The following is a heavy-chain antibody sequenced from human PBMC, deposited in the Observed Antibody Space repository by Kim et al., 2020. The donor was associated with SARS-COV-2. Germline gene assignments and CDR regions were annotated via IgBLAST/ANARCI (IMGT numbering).Heavy chain of an antibody. V-gene: IGHV4-34*01. D-gene: IGHD1-26*01. CDR1: GGSFSGYY. J-gene: IGHJ5*02. CDR3: ARGGEAGGELQPFDP. Sequence: SETLSLTCAVYGGSFSGYYWSWIRQPPGKGLEWIGEINHSGSTNYNPSLKSRVTVSVDTSKNQFPLKLSSVTAADTAVYYRARGGEAGGELQPFDPWGQGTLVTVSS. CDR2: INHSGST.